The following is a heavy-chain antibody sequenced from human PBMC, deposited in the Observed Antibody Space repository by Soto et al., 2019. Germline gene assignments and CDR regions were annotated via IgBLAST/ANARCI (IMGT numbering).Heavy chain of an antibody. D-gene: IGHD2-15*01. CDR1: GFNFSSYT. J-gene: IGHJ3*02. CDR3: ARNRCSGASCYQTYAFDI. V-gene: IGHV3-21*01. CDR2: ISSSSRYI. Sequence: GGSLRLSCAASGFNFSSYTMNWVRQAPGRGLEWVSSISSSSRYIYYADSVKGRFTISRDDAKNSLSLQMNSLRAEDTAVYYCARNRCSGASCYQTYAFDIWGQGTMVTVSS.